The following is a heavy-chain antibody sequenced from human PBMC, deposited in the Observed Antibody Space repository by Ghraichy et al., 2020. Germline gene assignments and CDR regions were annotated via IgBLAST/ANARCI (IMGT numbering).Heavy chain of an antibody. D-gene: IGHD2-2*01. J-gene: IGHJ5*02. V-gene: IGHV3-23*01. CDR3: AKDGSSTSCP. Sequence: GGSLRLSCAASGFTFSNYAMSWVRQAPGKGLEWVSGISASGGSTYYADSVKGRFTISRDNSKNTLYLQMNSLRAEDTAVYYCAKDGSSTSCPWGQGTLVTVSS. CDR2: ISASGGST. CDR1: GFTFSNYA.